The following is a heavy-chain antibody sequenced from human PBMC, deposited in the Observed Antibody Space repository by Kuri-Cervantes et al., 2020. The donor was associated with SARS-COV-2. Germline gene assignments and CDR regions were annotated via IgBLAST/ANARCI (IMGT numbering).Heavy chain of an antibody. D-gene: IGHD2-21*02. CDR3: ARDLLPSYCGGDCPPGFDN. Sequence: SETLSLTCSVSGGSMKSYHWSWIRQSPGKGLEWIGYIYSTGSTNYNPSLKSRVAISLDTSTNQFYLKLNTVTAADTAIYYCARDLLPSYCGGDCPPGFDNWGQGALVTVSS. J-gene: IGHJ4*02. CDR1: GGSMKSYH. V-gene: IGHV4-59*12. CDR2: IYSTGST.